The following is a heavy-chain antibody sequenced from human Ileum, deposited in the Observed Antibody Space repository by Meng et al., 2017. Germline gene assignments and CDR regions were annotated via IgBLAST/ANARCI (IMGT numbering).Heavy chain of an antibody. Sequence: QGQWQGSGPGLVEPSGTLSLTCAVSSGSISSNTYWSWVRQPPGKGLEWIGQISHSGSAYYNPSLKSRVTMSVDKSKSQFSLMLTSVTAADTAIYYCAKHGGYSQDFWGQGTLVTVSS. CDR2: ISHSGSA. D-gene: IGHD4-23*01. CDR1: SGSISSNTY. CDR3: AKHGGYSQDF. V-gene: IGHV4-4*02. J-gene: IGHJ4*02.